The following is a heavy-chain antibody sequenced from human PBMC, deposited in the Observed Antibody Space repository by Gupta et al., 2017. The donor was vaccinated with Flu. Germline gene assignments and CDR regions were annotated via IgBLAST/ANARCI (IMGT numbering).Heavy chain of an antibody. CDR2: IGTSDSYI. D-gene: IGHD6-19*01. Sequence: MGWVRQAPGKGREWVSSIGTSDSYIFYADSVKGRFTVSRDNAKNSLFLQMNNVRAEDTAVYYCARGAVSSMDVWGQGTTVTVSS. V-gene: IGHV3-21*01. J-gene: IGHJ6*02. CDR3: ARGAVSSMDV.